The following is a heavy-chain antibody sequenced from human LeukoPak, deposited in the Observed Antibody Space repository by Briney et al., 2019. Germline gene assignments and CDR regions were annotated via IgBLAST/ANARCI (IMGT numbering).Heavy chain of an antibody. CDR2: IYSSGST. D-gene: IGHD6-19*01. V-gene: IGHV4-4*07. CDR3: ARDPSAVAGFFDY. J-gene: IGHJ4*02. Sequence: SETLSLTCTVSGGSISSYYWNWIRQPAGKGLEWIGRIYSSGSTNYNPSLQTRVTMTVDTSKNQFSLKLSSVTAADAAVYYCARDPSAVAGFFDYWGQGTLVTVSS. CDR1: GGSISSYY.